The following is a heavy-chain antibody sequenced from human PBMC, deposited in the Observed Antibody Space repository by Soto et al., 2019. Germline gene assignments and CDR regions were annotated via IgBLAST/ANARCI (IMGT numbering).Heavy chain of an antibody. D-gene: IGHD1-26*01. CDR1: GASISSSS. Sequence: SSETLSLTCTVSGASISSSSWSWVRQSAGKGLEWIGLVYKSGTANYDPSLKSRVTISVDTSKNQFSLRLTSVTAADTAIYYCARDNDMSAGGVNWFDPWGQGTLVTVSS. CDR3: ARDNDMSAGGVNWFDP. V-gene: IGHV4-4*07. J-gene: IGHJ5*02. CDR2: VYKSGTA.